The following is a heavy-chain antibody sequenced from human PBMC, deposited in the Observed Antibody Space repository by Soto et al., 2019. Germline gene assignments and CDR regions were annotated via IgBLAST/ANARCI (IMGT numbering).Heavy chain of an antibody. V-gene: IGHV3-30-3*01. CDR2: ISYEGSNT. Sequence: ILSCVASGFTFGTYAIHWVRLAPGKGLQWVALISYEGSNTYYADSVKGRFTVSRDNSKNTLYLQMNSLRPEDTGVYYCARVTPGNNLYYFYGLDVWGQGTSVTVSS. CDR1: GFTFGTYA. D-gene: IGHD1-1*01. J-gene: IGHJ6*02. CDR3: ARVTPGNNLYYFYGLDV.